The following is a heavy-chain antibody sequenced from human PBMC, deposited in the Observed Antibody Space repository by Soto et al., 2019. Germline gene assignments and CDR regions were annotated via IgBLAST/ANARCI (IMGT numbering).Heavy chain of an antibody. CDR3: ARGHGRFAH. CDR2: INYSGFT. CDR1: GGSFTGYY. J-gene: IGHJ4*02. Sequence: PSETLSLTCDVSGGSFTGYYWSWIRQPPGKGLEWIGEINYSGFTNYNPSLTGRVTISLDTSKSQFSLKLSSLTAADTAFYFCARGHGRFAHWGQGTLVTVSS. V-gene: IGHV4-34*01.